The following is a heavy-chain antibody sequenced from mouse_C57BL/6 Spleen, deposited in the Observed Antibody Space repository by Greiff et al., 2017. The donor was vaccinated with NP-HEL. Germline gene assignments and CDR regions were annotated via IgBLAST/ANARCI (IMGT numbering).Heavy chain of an antibody. Sequence: EVKVVESGGGLVKPGGSLKLSCAASGFTFSSYAMSWVRQTPDKRLAWVATISDGGSYTYYPDNVKGRFTISRDNAKNNLYLQMSHLKSEDTAMYYCARDRLRVDYAMDYWGQGTSVTVSS. CDR1: GFTFSSYA. CDR3: ARDRLRVDYAMDY. D-gene: IGHD1-1*01. CDR2: ISDGGSYT. J-gene: IGHJ4*01. V-gene: IGHV5-4*01.